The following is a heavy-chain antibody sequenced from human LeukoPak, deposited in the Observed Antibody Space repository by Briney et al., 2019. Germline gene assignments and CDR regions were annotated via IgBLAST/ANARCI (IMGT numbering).Heavy chain of an antibody. Sequence: PGGSLRLSCAASGFTLSSYAMSWVRQAPGKGLEWVATISHNANSIYYANSVRGRFTISRNNFNNTLFLHVNSLRVEDTAVYFRAKGNCGGDCYEYYFDNWGRGTLVTVSS. CDR2: ISHNANSI. CDR3: AKGNCGGDCYEYYFDN. J-gene: IGHJ4*01. D-gene: IGHD2-21*02. V-gene: IGHV3-23*01. CDR1: GFTLSSYA.